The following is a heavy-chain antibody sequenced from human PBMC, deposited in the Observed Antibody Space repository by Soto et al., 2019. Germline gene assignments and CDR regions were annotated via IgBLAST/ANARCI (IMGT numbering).Heavy chain of an antibody. CDR1: GFTFSNYA. CDR2: ISGGGGST. Sequence: LRLSCAVSGFTFSNYAMHWVRQAPGKGLEWVSGISGGGGSTFYADSVKGRFTISRDNSMNTLYLHVSSLRAEDTAVYYCAKVYYSETFPGAFDTWGQGTMVTVSS. D-gene: IGHD3-10*01. J-gene: IGHJ3*02. V-gene: IGHV3-23*01. CDR3: AKVYYSETFPGAFDT.